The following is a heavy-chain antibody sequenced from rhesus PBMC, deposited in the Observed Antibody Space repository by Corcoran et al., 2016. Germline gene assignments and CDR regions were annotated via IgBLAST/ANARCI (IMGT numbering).Heavy chain of an antibody. CDR1: GGPIRSSNW. J-gene: IGHJ4*01. CDR3: VTSYGIGFDY. CDR2: ISGSSGST. V-gene: IGHV4-65*02. Sequence: QVQLQESGPGLVKPSETLSLTCAVSGGPIRSSNWWSWIRQPPGKGLEWIGYISGSSGSTYYNPSLKSRVTISKDTSKNQFSLKLSSVTAADTAVYYCVTSYGIGFDYWGQGVLVTVSS. D-gene: IGHD1-1-1*01.